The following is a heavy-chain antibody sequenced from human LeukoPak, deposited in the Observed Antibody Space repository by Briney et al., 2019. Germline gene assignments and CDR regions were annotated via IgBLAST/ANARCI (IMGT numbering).Heavy chain of an antibody. D-gene: IGHD2-2*01. CDR2: INPSGGST. CDR3: ARAQPYFDY. CDR1: GYTFTSYV. J-gene: IGHJ4*02. V-gene: IGHV1-46*01. Sequence: GASVTVSCKASGYTFTSYVMHWVRQAAGQGLEWMGIINPSGGSTIYAQKFQGRVTMTRDTSTSTVYMELSSLRSEDTAVFYCARAQPYFDYWGQGTLVTVSS.